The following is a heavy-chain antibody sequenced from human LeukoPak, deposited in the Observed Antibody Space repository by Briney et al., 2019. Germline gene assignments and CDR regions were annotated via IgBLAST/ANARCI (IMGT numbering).Heavy chain of an antibody. CDR3: ARQGSSWFGIPVNWFDP. CDR1: GGSISSGSYY. D-gene: IGHD6-13*01. V-gene: IGHV4-61*02. CDR2: IYTSGST. Sequence: SETLSLTCTVSGGSISSGSYYWSWIRQPAGKGLEWIGRIYTSGSTNYNPSLKSRVTISVDTSKNQFSLKLSSVTAADTAVYYCARQGSSWFGIPVNWFDPWGQGTLVTVSS. J-gene: IGHJ5*02.